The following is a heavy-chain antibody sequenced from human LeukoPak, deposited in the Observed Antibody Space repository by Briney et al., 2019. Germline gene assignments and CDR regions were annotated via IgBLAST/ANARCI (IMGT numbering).Heavy chain of an antibody. CDR1: GFSVSNYY. D-gene: IGHD3/OR15-3a*01. V-gene: IGHV3-66*03. CDR3: ARDRAATQDWVEFDP. J-gene: IGHJ5*02. Sequence: PGGSLRLSCAVPGFSVSNYYMNWVRQAPGKGLEWVSLIRGSDETFYADSVKGRFTISRDDSKNTVYLQMNSLRAEDTAEYFCARDRAATQDWVEFDPWGQGTLVTVSS. CDR2: IRGSDET.